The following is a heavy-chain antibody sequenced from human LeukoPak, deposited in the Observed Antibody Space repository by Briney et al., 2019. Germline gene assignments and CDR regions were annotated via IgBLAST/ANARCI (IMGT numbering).Heavy chain of an antibody. V-gene: IGHV4-39*07. D-gene: IGHD5-18*01. CDR2: IYNSGTT. CDR1: GRSHITNYSY. CDR3: TQNIGGYSHVYYVDV. Sequence: SETLSLTCIVSGRSHITNYSYWGWIRQPPGKGLEWIGTIYNSGTTSYAPHLRSRVTISVDTSNNQFSLKLSCVTAADTATYYCTQNIGGYSHVYYVDVWGKGTTVTVSS. J-gene: IGHJ6*03.